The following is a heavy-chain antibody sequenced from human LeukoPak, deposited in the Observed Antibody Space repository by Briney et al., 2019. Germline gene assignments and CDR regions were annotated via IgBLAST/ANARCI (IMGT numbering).Heavy chain of an antibody. CDR1: GSTFSNYS. CDR3: ARDYKYAFDN. D-gene: IGHD5-24*01. J-gene: IGHJ4*02. V-gene: IGHV3-48*01. CDR2: IGIDSGNT. Sequence: GGSLRLSCAASGSTFSNYSMNWVRQAPGKGLEWISYIGIDSGNTNYADSVKGRFTISGDKAKNSLYLQMNSLRVEDTAVYYCARDYKYAFDNWGQGTLVTVSS.